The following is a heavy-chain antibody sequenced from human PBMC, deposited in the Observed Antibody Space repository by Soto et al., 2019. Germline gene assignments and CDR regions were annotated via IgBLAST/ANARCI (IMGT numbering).Heavy chain of an antibody. CDR2: IIPIFGTA. V-gene: IGHV1-69*13. J-gene: IGHJ4*02. CDR1: GGTFSSYA. CDR3: ARDLGYYYDSSSFDY. Sequence: SVKVSCKASGGTFSSYAISWVRQAPGQGLEWMGGIIPIFGTANYAQKFQGRVTITADESTSTAYMELSSLRSEDTAVYYCARDLGYYYDSSSFDYWGQGTLVTVSS. D-gene: IGHD3-22*01.